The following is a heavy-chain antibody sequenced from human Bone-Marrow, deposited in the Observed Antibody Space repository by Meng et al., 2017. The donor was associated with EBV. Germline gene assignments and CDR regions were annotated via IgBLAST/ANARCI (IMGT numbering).Heavy chain of an antibody. J-gene: IGHJ4*02. CDR1: GGSLSGFS. V-gene: IGHV4-34*01. CDR2: IKHSGST. CDR3: ARDLANDYGDYYFDY. D-gene: IGHD4-17*01. Sequence: VQPQQWGAGLLKPSETLPLTCVVNGGSLSGFSWSWIRQAPGKGLEWIGEIKHSGSTNYNPSLKNRVTISVDPSKNQFSLRLSSVTAADTAVYYCARDLANDYGDYYFDYWGQGSLVTVSS.